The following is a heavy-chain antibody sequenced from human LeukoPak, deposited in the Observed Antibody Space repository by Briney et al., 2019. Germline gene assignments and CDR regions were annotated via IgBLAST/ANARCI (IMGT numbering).Heavy chain of an antibody. J-gene: IGHJ6*03. CDR3: ARVHYDILTGYKKSLYYYYYYMDV. V-gene: IGHV4-59*01. CDR1: GGSISSYY. Sequence: PSETLSLTCTVSGGSISSYYWSWIRQPPGKGLEWIGYIYYSGSTNYNPSLKSRVTISVDTSKNQFSLKLSSVTAADTAVYYCARVHYDILTGYKKSLYYYYYYMDVWGKGTTVTVSS. D-gene: IGHD3-9*01. CDR2: IYYSGST.